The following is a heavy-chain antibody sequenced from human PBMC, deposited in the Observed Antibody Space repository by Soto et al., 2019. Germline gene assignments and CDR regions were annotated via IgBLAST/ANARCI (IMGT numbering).Heavy chain of an antibody. CDR2: IKTNSEGGTT. CDR3: TTGSVEGV. V-gene: IGHV3-15*07. J-gene: IGHJ6*02. CDR1: GLTISNAW. Sequence: EVHLVESGGGLIYPGGSLRLSCAASGLTISNAWMNWVRQAPGKGLEWVGRIKTNSEGGTTDYAAAVKGRFTVSRDDSKNTLYLQMNSLKAEDTAVYYCTTGSVEGVWGQGTMVAFSS.